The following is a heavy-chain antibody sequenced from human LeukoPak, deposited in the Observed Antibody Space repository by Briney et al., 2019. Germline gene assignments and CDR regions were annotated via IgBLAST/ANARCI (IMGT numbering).Heavy chain of an antibody. V-gene: IGHV3-21*01. CDR3: ARVSSGWPLDY. J-gene: IGHJ4*02. CDR2: ISSSSCI. Sequence: GSLRLSCAASGFTFSSYSMNWVRQAPGKGLEWVSSISSSSCIYYADSVKGRFTISRDNAKNSLYLQMNSLRAEDTAVYYCARVSSGWPLDYWGQGTLVTVSS. CDR1: GFTFSSYS. D-gene: IGHD6-19*01.